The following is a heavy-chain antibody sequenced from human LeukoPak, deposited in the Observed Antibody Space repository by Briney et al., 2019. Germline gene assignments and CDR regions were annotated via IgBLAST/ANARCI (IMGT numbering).Heavy chain of an antibody. V-gene: IGHV1-2*02. CDR2: INPNSGGT. CDR1: GYTFTGYY. Sequence: GASVKVSCKASGYTFTGYYMHWVRQAPGQGLEWMGWINPNSGGTNYAQKFQGRVTMTRDTSISTAYMELSRLRSDDTAVYYCAREQTYYDFWSGPDYWGQGTLVTVSS. J-gene: IGHJ4*02. CDR3: AREQTYYDFWSGPDY. D-gene: IGHD3-3*01.